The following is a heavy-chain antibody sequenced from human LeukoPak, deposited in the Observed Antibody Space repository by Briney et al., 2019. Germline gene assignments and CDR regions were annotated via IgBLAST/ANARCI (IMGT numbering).Heavy chain of an antibody. Sequence: GGCLRLPCAVSGFTFCSYAMSWVRQAPGKGLEWISYISSRGSTIYYADSVKGRFTISRDNAKNSLYLQMNTLRAEDTAVYYCARSSEWYGWGQGTLVTVSS. CDR3: ARSSEWYG. CDR1: GFTFCSYA. J-gene: IGHJ4*02. D-gene: IGHD6-19*01. V-gene: IGHV3-48*03. CDR2: ISSRGSTI.